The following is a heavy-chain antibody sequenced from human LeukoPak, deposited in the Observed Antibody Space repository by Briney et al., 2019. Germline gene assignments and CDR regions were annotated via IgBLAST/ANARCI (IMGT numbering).Heavy chain of an antibody. V-gene: IGHV1-69*05. Sequence: ASVKVSCKASGGTFSSYAISWVRQAPGQGLEWMGGIIPIFGTANYAQKFQGRVTITTDESTSTAYMELSSLRSEDTAVYYCARDRGLGYYYASSGYYPHWFDPWGQGTLVTVSS. CDR3: ARDRGLGYYYASSGYYPHWFDP. CDR1: GGTFSSYA. CDR2: IIPIFGTA. D-gene: IGHD3-22*01. J-gene: IGHJ5*02.